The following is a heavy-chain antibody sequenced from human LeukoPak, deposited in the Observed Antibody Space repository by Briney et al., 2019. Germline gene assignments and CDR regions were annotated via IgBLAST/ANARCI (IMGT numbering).Heavy chain of an antibody. Sequence: SETLSLTCTVSGGSVSSYYWSWVRQPPGKGLEWIGYIYYSGSTNYNPSLKSRVTISVDTSKNQFSLKLSSVTAADTAVYYCARLPGAGRAYDYWGQGTLVTVSS. CDR2: IYYSGST. J-gene: IGHJ4*02. CDR3: ARLPGAGRAYDY. CDR1: GGSVSSYY. D-gene: IGHD6-13*01. V-gene: IGHV4-59*08.